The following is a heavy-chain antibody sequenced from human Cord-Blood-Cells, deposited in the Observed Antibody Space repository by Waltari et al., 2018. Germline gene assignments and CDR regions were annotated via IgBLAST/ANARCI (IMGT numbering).Heavy chain of an antibody. V-gene: IGHV1-2*02. CDR3: ARAPVQLEPGNFDY. D-gene: IGHD1-1*01. J-gene: IGHJ4*02. CDR2: SNPTSGGT. CDR1: GYTFTGYY. Sequence: QVQLVQSGAEVKKPGASVKVSCKASGYTFTGYYMHWVRQAPGQGLEWMGWSNPTSGGTSIAKRFQGRATMTRDTSISTAYLELSRLRSYDTAVYYCARAPVQLEPGNFDYWGQGTLVTVSS.